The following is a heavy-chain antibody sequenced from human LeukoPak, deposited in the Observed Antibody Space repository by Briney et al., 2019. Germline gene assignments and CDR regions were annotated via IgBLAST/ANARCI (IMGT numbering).Heavy chain of an antibody. V-gene: IGHV3-20*04. CDR2: INWNGGST. Sequence: GGSLSLSCAASGFTFDDYGMSWVRQAPGKGLEWVSGINWNGGSTGYADSVKGRFTISRDNAKNSLYLQMNSLRAEDTALYYCARVPSSSFVGLEYWFDPWGQGTLVTVSS. CDR1: GFTFDDYG. D-gene: IGHD6-13*01. J-gene: IGHJ5*02. CDR3: ARVPSSSFVGLEYWFDP.